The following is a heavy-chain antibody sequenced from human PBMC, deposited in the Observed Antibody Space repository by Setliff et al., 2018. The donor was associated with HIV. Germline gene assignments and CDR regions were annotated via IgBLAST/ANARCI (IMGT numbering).Heavy chain of an antibody. D-gene: IGHD1-7*01. Sequence: SETLSLTCSVSGGSISSHYWTWIRQPPGKGLEWIGYIYYSGSTSYNPSLKSRVTISVDSSKNQLSLKVSSVTAADTAVYYCARENRIMGSRTFDFWARGTLVTVSS. J-gene: IGHJ4*02. CDR1: GGSISSHY. V-gene: IGHV4-59*11. CDR3: ARENRIMGSRTFDF. CDR2: IYYSGST.